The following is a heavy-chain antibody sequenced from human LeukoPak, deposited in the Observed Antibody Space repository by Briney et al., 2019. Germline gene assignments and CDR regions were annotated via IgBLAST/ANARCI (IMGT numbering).Heavy chain of an antibody. V-gene: IGHV3-30*04. CDR1: GFTFSNYA. D-gene: IGHD2-2*01. J-gene: IGHJ4*02. CDR3: AREGIVVVPAAMPDY. Sequence: GGSLRLSCAASGFTFSNYAMHWVRQAPGKGLEWVAVISYDGSNKYYADSVKGRFTISRDNSKNTLYLQMNSLRAEDTAVYYCAREGIVVVPAAMPDYWGQGTLVTVSS. CDR2: ISYDGSNK.